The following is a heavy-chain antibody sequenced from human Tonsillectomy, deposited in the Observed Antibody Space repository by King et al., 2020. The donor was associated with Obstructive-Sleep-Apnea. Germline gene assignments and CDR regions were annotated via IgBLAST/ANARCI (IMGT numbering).Heavy chain of an antibody. CDR2: INHSGST. Sequence: VQLQQGGAGMLKPSENLSLNCAVYGGSFSGYYWSWIRQPPGKGLEWIGEINHSGSTNYNPSLKSRVTISVDTSKNQFSLKLSSVTAADTAVYYCASQIADCSGGSCYNDGFDYWGQGTLVTVSS. D-gene: IGHD2-15*01. V-gene: IGHV4-34*01. J-gene: IGHJ4*02. CDR3: ASQIADCSGGSCYNDGFDY. CDR1: GGSFSGYY.